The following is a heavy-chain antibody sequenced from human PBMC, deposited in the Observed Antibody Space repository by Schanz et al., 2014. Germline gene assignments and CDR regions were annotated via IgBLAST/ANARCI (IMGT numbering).Heavy chain of an antibody. D-gene: IGHD2-21*01. J-gene: IGHJ1*01. V-gene: IGHV1-46*01. Sequence: QVQVEQSGPEVKKPGASVTVSCQASGYTFSFTSYNVHWVRQAPGQGLEWMGYINSSGGGTSYAQKCQGRITMDRDASTSTVYMELSSLRAEDTAVYFCTSKGHSHEDLRSDSNVWGQGTLVTVTS. CDR2: INSSGGGT. CDR3: TSKGHSHEDLRSDSNV. CDR1: GYTFSFTSYN.